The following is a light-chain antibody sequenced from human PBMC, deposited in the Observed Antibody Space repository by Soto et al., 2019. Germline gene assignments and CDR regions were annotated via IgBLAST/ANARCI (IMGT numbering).Light chain of an antibody. J-gene: IGKJ1*01. CDR2: DTS. CDR3: QQYNSFWS. CDR1: QRISTW. V-gene: IGKV1-5*01. Sequence: DIQVTQSPPTLSASVGDRVTITWRASQRISTWLAWYQQRPGTAPNLLIYDTSNLESGVPSRFSGSGSGTEFTLTISSLQPDDFATYYCQQYNSFWSFGQGTKV.